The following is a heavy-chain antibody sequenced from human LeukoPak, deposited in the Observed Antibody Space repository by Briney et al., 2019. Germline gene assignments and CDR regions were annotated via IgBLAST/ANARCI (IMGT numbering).Heavy chain of an antibody. CDR3: ARGCGSQAHYYYYMDV. CDR1: GYTFTSYN. CDR2: INPSGGGT. D-gene: IGHD1-14*01. J-gene: IGHJ6*03. Sequence: ASVKRSCKASGYTFTSYNMHSVRQAPRQGLEWVGIINPSGGGTIYVHKFQGRVTLSRDISTTTDHMERCSLRAEATALYICARGCGSQAHYYYYMDVWGKGTTVSV. V-gene: IGHV1-46*01.